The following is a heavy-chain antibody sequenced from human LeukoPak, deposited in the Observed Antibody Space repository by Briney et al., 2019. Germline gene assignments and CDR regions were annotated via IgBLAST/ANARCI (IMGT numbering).Heavy chain of an antibody. CDR2: INHSGST. D-gene: IGHD3-10*01. J-gene: IGHJ4*02. Sequence: SETLSLTCAVYGGSFSGYYWSWIRQPPGKGLEWIGEINHSGSTNYNPSLKSRVTISVDTSKNQFSLKLSSVTAADTAVYYCARDRRTITMVRGVHFDYWGQGTLVTVSS. CDR1: GGSFSGYY. CDR3: ARDRRTITMVRGVHFDY. V-gene: IGHV4-34*01.